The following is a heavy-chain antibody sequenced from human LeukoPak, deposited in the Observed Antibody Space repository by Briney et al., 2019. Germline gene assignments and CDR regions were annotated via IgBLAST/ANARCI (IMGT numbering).Heavy chain of an antibody. V-gene: IGHV3-23*01. Sequence: ETLSLTCTVSGGSISSGGYYWSWVRQAPGKGLEWVSAISGSGGSTYYADSVKGRFSISRDNSMNTLYLQMNSLRAEDTAVYYCAKGFVVRGVSYYYYGMDVWGQGTTVTVSS. CDR2: ISGSGGST. CDR1: GGSISSGGYY. CDR3: AKGFVVRGVSYYYYGMDV. J-gene: IGHJ6*02. D-gene: IGHD3-10*01.